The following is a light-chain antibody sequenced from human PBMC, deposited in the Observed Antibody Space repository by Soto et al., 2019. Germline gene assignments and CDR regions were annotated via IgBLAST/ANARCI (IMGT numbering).Light chain of an antibody. CDR3: KQRSNWPLT. V-gene: IGKV3D-20*02. CDR1: QSVSSNY. Sequence: DIVLTQSPGTLSLSPGERATLSCRASQSVSSNYLAWYQQKPGQAPRLLIYGASTRATGVPDRFSGSGSGTDFTLTIRSLEPEDFAVYYCKQRSNWPLTLGPGTKVDIK. J-gene: IGKJ3*01. CDR2: GAS.